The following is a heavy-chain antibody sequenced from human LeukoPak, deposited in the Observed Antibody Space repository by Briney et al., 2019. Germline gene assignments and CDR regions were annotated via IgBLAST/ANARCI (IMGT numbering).Heavy chain of an antibody. CDR2: ISGSGDST. CDR3: AKGPQLRSDDY. Sequence: EGSLRLSCAASGFTLSSYGMSWVRQAPGKGLEWVSGISGSGDSTYYADSVKGRFTISRDNSKNTLFLQMNSLRGEDTAVYYCAKGPQLRSDDYWGQGTLVTVSS. CDR1: GFTLSSYG. V-gene: IGHV3-23*01. J-gene: IGHJ4*02. D-gene: IGHD5-24*01.